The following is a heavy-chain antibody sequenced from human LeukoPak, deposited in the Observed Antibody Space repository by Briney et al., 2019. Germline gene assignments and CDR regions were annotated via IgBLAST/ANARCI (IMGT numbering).Heavy chain of an antibody. J-gene: IGHJ4*02. CDR2: IYYSGST. CDR3: ARRSMTAAAGTDYFDY. D-gene: IGHD6-13*01. CDR1: GGSISSYY. V-gene: IGHV4-59*08. Sequence: SETLSLTCTVSGGSISSYYWSWIRQPPGKGLEWIGYIYYSGSTNYNPSLKSRVTISVDTSKNQFSLKLSSVTAADTAVYYCARRSMTAAAGTDYFDYWGQGTLVTVSS.